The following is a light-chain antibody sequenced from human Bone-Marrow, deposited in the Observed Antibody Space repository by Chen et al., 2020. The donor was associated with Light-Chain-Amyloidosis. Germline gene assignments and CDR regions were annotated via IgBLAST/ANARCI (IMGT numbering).Light chain of an antibody. V-gene: IGLV3-21*02. CDR2: DDS. CDR1: NIAAKS. J-gene: IGLJ3*02. CDR3: QVYDSSSDHAWV. Sequence: SYVLTQAPSVSVAPGQTARITCGGQNIAAKSVHWYQQRPGQAPVLVLYDDSDGPAGIPERFSGSNSGNTAALTISRVEAGDEADYYCQVYDSSSDHAWVFGGGTRLSVL.